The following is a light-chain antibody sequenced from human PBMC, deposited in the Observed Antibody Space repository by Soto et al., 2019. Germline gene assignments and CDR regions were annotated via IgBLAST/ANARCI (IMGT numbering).Light chain of an antibody. J-gene: IGKJ2*01. CDR1: QSISSD. CDR2: GAS. CDR3: QQYNNRPYT. V-gene: IGKV3-15*01. Sequence: EIMMTQSPDTLSVSPGERATVSCRASQSISSDFAWFQLKPGQAPRLLIYGASTRAPDVPDRFSGSGSGTEFTLTISSLRSEDFAVYYCQQYNNRPYTFGQGTKLEIK.